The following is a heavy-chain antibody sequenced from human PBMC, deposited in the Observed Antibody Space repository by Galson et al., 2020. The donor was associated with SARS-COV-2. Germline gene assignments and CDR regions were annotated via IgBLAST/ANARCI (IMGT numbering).Heavy chain of an antibody. Sequence: ETGGSLTPSCAAPGFSFITFGKHCVRPAPGKWREWVAVIRYEGSNKYYADSVKGRFTISRDNSKNTLYLQMNSLRAEDTAVYYCAKDLTVGSGSYYNGYFDYWGQGTLVTVSS. J-gene: IGHJ4*02. CDR1: GFSFITFG. CDR3: AKDLTVGSGSYYNGYFDY. V-gene: IGHV3-30*02. CDR2: IRYEGSNK. D-gene: IGHD3-10*01.